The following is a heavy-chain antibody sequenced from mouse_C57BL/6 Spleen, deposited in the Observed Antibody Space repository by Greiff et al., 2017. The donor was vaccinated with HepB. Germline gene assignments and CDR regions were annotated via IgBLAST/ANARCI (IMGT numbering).Heavy chain of an antibody. CDR3: TRGHYYGSPYWYFDV. J-gene: IGHJ1*03. CDR2: ISSGGDYI. CDR1: GFTFSSYA. V-gene: IGHV5-9-1*02. D-gene: IGHD1-1*01. Sequence: DVQLVESGEGLVKPGGSLKLSCAASGFTFSSYAMSWVRQTPEKRLEWVAYISSGGDYIYYADTVKGRFTISRDNARNTLYLQMSSLKSEDTAMYYCTRGHYYGSPYWYFDVWGTGTTVTVSS.